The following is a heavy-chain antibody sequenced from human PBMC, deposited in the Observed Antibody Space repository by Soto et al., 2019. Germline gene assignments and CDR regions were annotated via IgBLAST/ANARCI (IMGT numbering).Heavy chain of an antibody. Sequence: QVQLQESGPGLVKPSGTLSLTCAVSGGSISSSNWWSWVRQPPGKGLEWIGEIYHSGSTNYNPSLKSRVTISVDKSTNQFSLKLSSVTAADTAVYYCARDREAAAGYYYGMDVWGQGTTVTVSS. CDR2: IYHSGST. CDR3: ARDREAAAGYYYGMDV. V-gene: IGHV4-4*02. CDR1: GGSISSSNW. D-gene: IGHD6-13*01. J-gene: IGHJ6*02.